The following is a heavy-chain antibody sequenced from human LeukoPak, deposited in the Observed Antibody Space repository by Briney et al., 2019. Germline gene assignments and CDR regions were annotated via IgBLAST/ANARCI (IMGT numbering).Heavy chain of an antibody. CDR1: GGSISSSSYY. V-gene: IGHV4-39*01. CDR3: ARLSSGYEADY. D-gene: IGHD3-22*01. J-gene: IGHJ4*02. Sequence: PSETLSLTCTVSGGSISSSSYYWGWIRQPPGKGLEWIGSIYYSGSTYYNPSLKSRVTISVDTSKNQFSLKLSSVTAADTAVYYCARLSSGYEADYWGQGTLVTVSS. CDR2: IYYSGST.